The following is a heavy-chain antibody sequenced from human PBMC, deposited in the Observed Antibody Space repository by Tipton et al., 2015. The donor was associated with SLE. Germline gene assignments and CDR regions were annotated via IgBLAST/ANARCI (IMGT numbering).Heavy chain of an antibody. J-gene: IGHJ4*02. CDR1: GFSLIDND. CDR3: AKGTTNIDY. CDR2: ISYDGSDK. D-gene: IGHD1-1*01. Sequence: SLRLSCAASGFSLIDNDMQWVRQAPGKGLEWLALISYDGSDKFYADSVKGRFTISRDNSKNTLYLQMNSLRDEDTALYYCAKGTTNIDYWGQGTLVTVSS. V-gene: IGHV3-33*06.